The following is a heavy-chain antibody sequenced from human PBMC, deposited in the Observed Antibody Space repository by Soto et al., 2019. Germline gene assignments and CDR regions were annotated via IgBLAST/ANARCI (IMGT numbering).Heavy chain of an antibody. J-gene: IGHJ4*02. CDR3: ARSLYSDTVDD. Sequence: QVQLVQSGAEVKKPGASVKVSCKASGYTFTSYDINWVRQATGQGLEWMGWMNPNSGNTGYAQKCQGRVTMTRNTSISKAYVDLGSLRSEDTAVYYCARSLYSDTVDDWGQGTLVTVSS. CDR2: MNPNSGNT. D-gene: IGHD4-17*01. CDR1: GYTFTSYD. V-gene: IGHV1-8*01.